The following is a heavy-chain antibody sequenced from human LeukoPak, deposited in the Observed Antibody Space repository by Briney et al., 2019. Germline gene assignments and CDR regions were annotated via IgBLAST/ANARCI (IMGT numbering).Heavy chain of an antibody. CDR3: AKSGLNRSDY. J-gene: IGHJ4*02. V-gene: IGHV3-48*01. CDR2: ISSSSGLI. CDR1: GFTFSSYS. Sequence: PGGSLRLSCAASGFTFSSYSMNWVRQAPGKGLEWVSYISSSSGLIYYADSVKGRFTISRDNAKNSLYLQMNSLRAVDTAVYYCAKSGLNRSDYWGQGTLVTVSS. D-gene: IGHD2-15*01.